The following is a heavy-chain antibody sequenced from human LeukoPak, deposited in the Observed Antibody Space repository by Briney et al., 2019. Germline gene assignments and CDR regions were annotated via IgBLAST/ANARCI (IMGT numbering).Heavy chain of an antibody. CDR3: ARDTRFWSGYSNWFDP. CDR1: GFTFSSYG. CDR2: IWYDGNNK. J-gene: IGHJ5*02. V-gene: IGHV3-33*01. D-gene: IGHD3-3*01. Sequence: GRSLRLSCAASGFTFSSYGMHWVRQAPGKGLEWVAVIWYDGNNKYYADSVKGRFTISRDNSKNTLYLQMNSLRAEDTAVYYCARDTRFWSGYSNWFDPWGQGTLVTVSS.